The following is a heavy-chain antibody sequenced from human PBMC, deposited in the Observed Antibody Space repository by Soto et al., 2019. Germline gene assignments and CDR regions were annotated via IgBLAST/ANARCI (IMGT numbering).Heavy chain of an antibody. CDR1: EFTFRTYA. CDR3: AKVKRRPGSLYAVDL. J-gene: IGHJ6*02. CDR2: ISSDERNK. V-gene: IGHV3-30*18. D-gene: IGHD1-26*01. Sequence: QVQLVESGGGVVQPGRSLRLSCAASEFTFRTYAMQWVRQAPGKGLEWVAVISSDERNKYYADYLKGRFTISRDNAKNALYLQMKSLRAEDTAVYYCAKVKRRPGSLYAVDLWGQGTTVTVSS.